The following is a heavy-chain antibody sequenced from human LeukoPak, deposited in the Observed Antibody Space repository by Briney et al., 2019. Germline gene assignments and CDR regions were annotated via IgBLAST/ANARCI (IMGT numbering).Heavy chain of an antibody. CDR3: ARTHYYHSSGNYVGVVRFDD. J-gene: IGHJ4*02. V-gene: IGHV4-39*01. D-gene: IGHD3-22*01. CDR2: IYFSGNT. Sequence: SETLSLTCTVSGGSISSSTYYCGWIRQPPGKGLEWIGSIYFSGNTYYNPSLKSRVTISVDTSKNQFSLKLSSVTAADTAVYFCARTHYYHSSGNYVGVVRFDDWGQGTLVTVSS. CDR1: GGSISSSTYY.